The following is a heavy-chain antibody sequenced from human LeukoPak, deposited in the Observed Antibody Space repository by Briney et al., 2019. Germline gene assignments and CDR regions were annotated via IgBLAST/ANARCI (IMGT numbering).Heavy chain of an antibody. V-gene: IGHV4-31*03. J-gene: IGHJ4*02. CDR2: IYYSGST. D-gene: IGHD6-13*01. Sequence: SETPSLTCTVSGGSISSGGYYWSWIRQHPGKGLEWIGYIYYSGSTYYNPSLKSRVTISVDTSKNQFSLKLSSVTAADTAVYYCARGSIAAAGIVPFDYWGQGTLVTVSS. CDR1: GGSISSGGYY. CDR3: ARGSIAAAGIVPFDY.